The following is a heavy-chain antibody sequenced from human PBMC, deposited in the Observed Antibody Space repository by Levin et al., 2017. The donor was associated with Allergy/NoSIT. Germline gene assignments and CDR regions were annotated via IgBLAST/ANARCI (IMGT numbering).Heavy chain of an antibody. CDR2: IKQDGSEK. CDR1: GFTFSNYW. V-gene: IGHV3-7*01. Sequence: GASVKVSCAASGFTFSNYWMSWVRQAPGKGLEWVANIKQDGSEKYYVDSVKGRFTISRDNAKSSLYLQMNSLRVEDTAVYYCARFLWIPAATYYFDYWGQGTLVTVSS. CDR3: ARFLWIPAATYYFDY. D-gene: IGHD5-18*01. J-gene: IGHJ4*02.